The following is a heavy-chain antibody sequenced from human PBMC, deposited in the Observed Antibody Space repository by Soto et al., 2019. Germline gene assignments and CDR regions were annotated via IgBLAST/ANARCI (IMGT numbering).Heavy chain of an antibody. CDR3: TTTTRGSSSWYSLYYYYGMDV. CDR1: GFTFSNAW. J-gene: IGHJ6*02. V-gene: IGHV3-15*07. Sequence: GGSLRLSCAASGFTFSNAWMNWVRQAPGKGLEWVGRIKSKTDGGTTDYAAPVKGRFTISRDDSKNTLYLQMNSLKTEDTAVYYCTTTTRGSSSWYSLYYYYGMDVWGQGTTVTVSS. CDR2: IKSKTDGGTT. D-gene: IGHD6-13*01.